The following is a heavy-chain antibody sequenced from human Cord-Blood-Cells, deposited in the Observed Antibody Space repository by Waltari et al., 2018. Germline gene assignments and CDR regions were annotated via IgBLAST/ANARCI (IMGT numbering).Heavy chain of an antibody. V-gene: IGHV3-21*01. CDR3: ASVPATDYYYGMDV. J-gene: IGHJ6*02. Sequence: EVQLVESGGGLVKPGGSLRLSCAASGFTFSSYSMNWVRQAPGKGMEWVSSISSSSSYIYYADSGKGRFTSSRDNAKNSLYLQMTSLRAEDTAVYYCASVPATDYYYGMDVWGQGTTVTVSS. D-gene: IGHD1-26*01. CDR2: ISSSSSYI. CDR1: GFTFSSYS.